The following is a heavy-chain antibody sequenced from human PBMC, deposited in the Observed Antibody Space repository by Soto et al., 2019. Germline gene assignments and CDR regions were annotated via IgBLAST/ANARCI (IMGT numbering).Heavy chain of an antibody. Sequence: GNSLRLSCADFGFTVSSNSSSWVRQAPGKGLEWVSVIYSGGSTYYADSVKGRFTISRDNSKNTLYLQMNSLRAEDTAVYYCARDLHDILTGYYKGGFDYWGQGP. J-gene: IGHJ4*02. D-gene: IGHD3-9*01. CDR1: GFTVSSNS. V-gene: IGHV3-66*01. CDR3: ARDLHDILTGYYKGGFDY. CDR2: IYSGGST.